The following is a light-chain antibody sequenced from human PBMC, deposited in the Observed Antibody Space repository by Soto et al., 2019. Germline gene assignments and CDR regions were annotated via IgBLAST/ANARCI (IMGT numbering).Light chain of an antibody. J-gene: IGKJ4*01. CDR3: QQLTTWPLT. CDR1: LRIDTY. Sequence: VLAQSPATLSLFPGERATLSYRASLRIDTYLAWYQQRPGQAPRLLIYDASKRATGIPVRFSGSGSGTDFTLTISSLEPEDFAVYYCQQLTTWPLTFGGGSKVEIK. CDR2: DAS. V-gene: IGKV3-11*01.